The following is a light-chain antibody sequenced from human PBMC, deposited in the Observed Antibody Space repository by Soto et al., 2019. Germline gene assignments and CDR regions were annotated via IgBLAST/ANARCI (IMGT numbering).Light chain of an antibody. V-gene: IGKV3-20*01. CDR2: GAS. J-gene: IGKJ1*01. CDR1: QSVSSSY. CDR3: RQYGYSPKT. Sequence: EIVLTQSPGTLSLSPGERATLSCRASQSVSSSYLAWYQQKPGQAPRLLIYGASSRATGIPDRFSGSGSGTDFTLTISRLEPEDFAVYYCRQYGYSPKTFGQGTKVDI.